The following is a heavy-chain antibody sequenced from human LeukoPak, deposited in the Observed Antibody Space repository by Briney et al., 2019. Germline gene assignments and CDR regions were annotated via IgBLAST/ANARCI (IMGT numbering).Heavy chain of an antibody. V-gene: IGHV3-9*01. Sequence: GGSLRLSCAASGFTFDDYAMHWVRQAPGKGLEWVSGISWNSGSIGYADSVKGRFTISRDNDKNSLYLQMNSLRAEDTAVYYCAKPPLYDSSFFQHWGQGTLVTVSS. D-gene: IGHD3-22*01. CDR1: GFTFDDYA. CDR3: AKPPLYDSSFFQH. J-gene: IGHJ1*01. CDR2: ISWNSGSI.